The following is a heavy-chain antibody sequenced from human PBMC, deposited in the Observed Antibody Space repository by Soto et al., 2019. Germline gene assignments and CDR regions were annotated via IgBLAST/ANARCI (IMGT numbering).Heavy chain of an antibody. D-gene: IGHD2-2*01. CDR1: GGTFSSYA. CDR2: RIPILGIA. J-gene: IGHJ5*02. CDR3: ARGYCSSTSCRNWFDP. V-gene: IGHV1-69*04. Sequence: ASVKVSCKASGGTFSSYAISWVRQAPGQGLEWMGRRIPILGIANYAQKFQGRVTITADKSTSTAYMELSSLRSEDTAVYYCARGYCSSTSCRNWFDPWGQGTLVTVSS.